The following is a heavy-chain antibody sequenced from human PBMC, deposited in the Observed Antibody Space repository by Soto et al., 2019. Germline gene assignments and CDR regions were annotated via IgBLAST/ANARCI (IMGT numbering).Heavy chain of an antibody. Sequence: QVLLRQWGAGLLSPSETLSLTCGVSGAPFTPYSWNWIRQPPGGGLEWMGEVNHSWRTSYNASFKVRVTISLATFSVPFSLHLAAMTAADTAVYYCARGWGATGYTSGGQRVAYYHSALAVWGKGTAVTVSS. CDR3: ARGWGATGYTSGGQRVAYYHSALAV. CDR1: GAPFTPYS. D-gene: IGHD6-19*01. CDR2: VNHSWRT. V-gene: IGHV4-34*01. J-gene: IGHJ6*04.